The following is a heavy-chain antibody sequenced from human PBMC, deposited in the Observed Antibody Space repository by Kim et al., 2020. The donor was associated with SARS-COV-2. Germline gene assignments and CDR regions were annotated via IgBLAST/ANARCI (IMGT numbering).Heavy chain of an antibody. J-gene: IGHJ6*02. CDR3: AKVITAYYYYYGMDV. Sequence: DSVKGRFTISRDNAKNSLYLQMNSLRAEDTALYYCAKVITAYYYYYGMDVWGQGTTVTVSS. D-gene: IGHD5-18*01. V-gene: IGHV3-9*01.